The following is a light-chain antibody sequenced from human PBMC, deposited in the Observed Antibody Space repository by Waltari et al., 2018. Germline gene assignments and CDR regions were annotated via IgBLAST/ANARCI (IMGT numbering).Light chain of an antibody. J-gene: IGLJ1*01. CDR1: SSDVGGYHY. V-gene: IGLV2-11*01. CDR3: CSYAGRNIYV. CDR2: DVT. Sequence: QSALTQPRSVSGSPGQSVAISCSGTSSDVGGYHYVFWYQQPPGKAPNLMIYDVTKRPAGVPDRFSGSKSGNTASLTISGLQADDEADYYCCSYAGRNIYVFGTGTKVTVL.